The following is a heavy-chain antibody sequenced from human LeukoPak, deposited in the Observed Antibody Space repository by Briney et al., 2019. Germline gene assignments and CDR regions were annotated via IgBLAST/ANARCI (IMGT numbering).Heavy chain of an antibody. J-gene: IGHJ3*02. CDR3: ATSTTGTTYAFDI. CDR1: GGSISSYY. V-gene: IGHV4-59*01. Sequence: SETLSLTCTVSGGSISSYYWSWIRQPPGKGLEWIGYVYYSGRPNYNPSLKSRVTISLDTSKNQFSLKLSSVTAANTAVYYCATSTTGTTYAFDIWGQGTMVTVSS. CDR2: VYYSGRP. D-gene: IGHD1-1*01.